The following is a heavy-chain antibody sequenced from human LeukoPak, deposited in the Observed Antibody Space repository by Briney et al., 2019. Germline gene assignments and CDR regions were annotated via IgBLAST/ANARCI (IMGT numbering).Heavy chain of an antibody. J-gene: IGHJ4*02. D-gene: IGHD6-19*01. CDR3: AVLAVAGLPPFDY. CDR1: GYTFTSYY. Sequence: ASVKVSCKASGYTFTSYYMHWVRQAPGQGLEWMGIINPSGGSTSYAQKFQGRVTMTRDMSTSTVYMELSSLRSEDTAVYYCAVLAVAGLPPFDYWGQGTLVTVSS. V-gene: IGHV1-46*01. CDR2: INPSGGST.